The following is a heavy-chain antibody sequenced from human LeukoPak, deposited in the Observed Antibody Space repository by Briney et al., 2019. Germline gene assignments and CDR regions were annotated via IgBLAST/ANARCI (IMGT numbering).Heavy chain of an antibody. CDR2: INPNSGGT. CDR1: GYTFTSYY. Sequence: ASVKVSCKASGYTFTSYYIHWVRQAPGQGLECMGWINPNSGGTKYAQKFQGRVARTRDTSISAAYMELSRLRSDDTAVYYCARGGSGSYFSWLDPWGQGTLVTVSS. J-gene: IGHJ5*02. V-gene: IGHV1-2*02. CDR3: ARGGSGSYFSWLDP. D-gene: IGHD3-10*01.